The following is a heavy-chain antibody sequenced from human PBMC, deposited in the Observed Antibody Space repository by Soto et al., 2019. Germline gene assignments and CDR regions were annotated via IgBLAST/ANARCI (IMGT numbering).Heavy chain of an antibody. CDR1: EESCDGSD. CDR2: ISWNSGNI. CDR3: VRSKGGYSYGTPFAS. V-gene: IGHV3-9*01. D-gene: IGHD5-18*01. Sequence: SRSLGLGCAAPEESCDGSDISCVRQVLGKGLEWVSSISWNSGNIGYADSVKGRFTTSRDNAKNSLYLQMNSLRPEDTFLYYCVRSKGGYSYGTPFASCGRGT. J-gene: IGHJ4*02.